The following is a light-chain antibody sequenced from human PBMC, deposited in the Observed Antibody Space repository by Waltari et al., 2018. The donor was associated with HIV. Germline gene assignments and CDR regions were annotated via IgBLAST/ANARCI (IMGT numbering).Light chain of an antibody. CDR2: DAS. CDR1: QHVGSRR. J-gene: IGKJ4*01. V-gene: IGKV3-20*01. CDR3: QQYGDTALT. Sequence: EIVLTQSPGTLSLSPGDRDTLSCRASQHVGSRRLAWYQRKLGQAPRLLIYDASTRATGIPDRFSGSGSGTDFTLTINRLEPEDFAVYFCQQYGDTALTFGGGTKVEIK.